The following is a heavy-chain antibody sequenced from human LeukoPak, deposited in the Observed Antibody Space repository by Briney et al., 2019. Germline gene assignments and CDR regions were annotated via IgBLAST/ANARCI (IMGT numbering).Heavy chain of an antibody. D-gene: IGHD6-13*01. Sequence: SETVSLTCAVYGGSFSGYYWSWIRQPPGKGLEWIGEINHSGSTNYNPSLKSRVTISVDTSKHQFSMKLTSVTAADTAVYYCARSSRLYSSSWYARAPNSFDPWGQGTLVTVSS. CDR3: ARSSRLYSSSWYARAPNSFDP. J-gene: IGHJ5*02. CDR2: INHSGST. V-gene: IGHV4-34*01. CDR1: GGSFSGYY.